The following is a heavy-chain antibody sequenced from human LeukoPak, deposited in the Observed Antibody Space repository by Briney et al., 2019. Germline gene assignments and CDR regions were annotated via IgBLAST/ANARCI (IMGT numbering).Heavy chain of an antibody. CDR3: AKVSRYYYDSGAYYNY. V-gene: IGHV3-23*01. Sequence: PGGSLRLSCAASGFTFTSYAMSWVRQTPGKGLEWVSVISGSGGTTYYADSVRGRFTISRDNSKNMVSMQMNSVRAEDTAVYYCAKVSRYYYDSGAYYNYWGQGTLVTVSS. J-gene: IGHJ4*02. CDR1: GFTFTSYA. D-gene: IGHD3-22*01. CDR2: ISGSGGTT.